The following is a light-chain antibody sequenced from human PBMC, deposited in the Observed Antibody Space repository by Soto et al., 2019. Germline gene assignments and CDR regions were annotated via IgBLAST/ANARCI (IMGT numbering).Light chain of an antibody. CDR3: CSYAGSYTLV. J-gene: IGLJ3*02. V-gene: IGLV2-11*01. CDR2: DVS. CDR1: SSDVGGYNF. Sequence: ALTQPRSVSGSPGQSVTISCTGTSSDVGGYNFVSWYQHHPGKAPKLMIYDVSKRPSGVPDRFSGSKSGSTASLTISGLQAEDEADYYCCSYAGSYTLVFGGGTKLTVL.